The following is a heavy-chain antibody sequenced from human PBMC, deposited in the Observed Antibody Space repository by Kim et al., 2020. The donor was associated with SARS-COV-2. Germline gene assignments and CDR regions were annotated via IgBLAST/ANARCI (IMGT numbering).Heavy chain of an antibody. V-gene: IGHV4-39*01. D-gene: IGHD6-13*01. J-gene: IGHJ4*02. CDR2: IYYSGST. CDR3: ARQGEIAAAVYRN. CDR1: GGSISSSSYY. Sequence: SETLSLTCTVSGGSISSSSYYWGWIRQPPGKGLEWIGSIYYSGSTYYNPSLKSRVTISVDTSKNQFSLKLSSVTAADTAVYYCARQGEIAAAVYRNWGQGTLDTVSS.